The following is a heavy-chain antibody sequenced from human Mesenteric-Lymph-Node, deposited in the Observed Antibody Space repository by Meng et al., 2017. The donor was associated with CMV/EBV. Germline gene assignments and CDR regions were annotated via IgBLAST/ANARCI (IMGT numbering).Heavy chain of an antibody. Sequence: ASVKVSCKTSGYTFTDYHLHWVRQAPGQGLEWLGYIYPKSGGTNFAQKFQGRLTMTSDTSITTAFMELASLTSDDTAVYYCAREVYDYVWGSYRYVDYWGQGTLVTVSS. D-gene: IGHD3-16*02. V-gene: IGHV1-2*02. CDR3: AREVYDYVWGSYRYVDY. CDR2: IYPKSGGT. J-gene: IGHJ4*02. CDR1: GYTFTDYH.